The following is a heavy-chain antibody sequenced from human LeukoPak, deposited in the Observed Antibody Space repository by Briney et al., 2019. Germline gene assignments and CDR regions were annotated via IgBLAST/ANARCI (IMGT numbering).Heavy chain of an antibody. J-gene: IGHJ6*02. CDR3: ARWAPPGGWVMDYYYGMDV. D-gene: IGHD6-19*01. CDR2: IYYSGST. Sequence: SETLSLTCTVSGGSISSYYWSWIRQPPGKGLEWIGYIYYSGSTNYNPSLKSRVTISVDTSKNQFSLKLSSVTAADTAVYYCARWAPPGGWVMDYYYGMDVWGQGTTVTVSS. V-gene: IGHV4-59*08. CDR1: GGSISSYY.